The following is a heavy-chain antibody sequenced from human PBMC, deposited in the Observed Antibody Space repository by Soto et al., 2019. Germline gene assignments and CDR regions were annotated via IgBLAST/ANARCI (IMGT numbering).Heavy chain of an antibody. J-gene: IGHJ5*02. D-gene: IGHD2-21*01. Sequence: QVRLQESGPGLVKPSETLSLTYSVSGAALNSGNYYWSRIRQVPGKGLEWIGHIYVTGAVDYNPSLRDRITISQDTSERQFSLNLRLVTAADTAVYYCARLRIATNNYKWFDPWGQGTLVTVSS. V-gene: IGHV4-31*03. CDR1: GAALNSGNYY. CDR3: ARLRIATNNYKWFDP. CDR2: IYVTGAV.